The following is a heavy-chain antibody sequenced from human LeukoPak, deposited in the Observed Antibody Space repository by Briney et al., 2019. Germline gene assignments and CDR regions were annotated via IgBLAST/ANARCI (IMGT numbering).Heavy chain of an antibody. CDR1: GFIFSSHS. D-gene: IGHD3-10*01. V-gene: IGHV3-21*01. CDR2: ISSSSSYR. J-gene: IGHJ4*02. Sequence: GGSLRLSCAASGFIFSSHSMDWVRQAPGKGLEWVSSISSSSSYRYYADSVKGRFTISRDNAKKSLYLHMNSLRAEDTAVYYCARTNYFDSGTYHHFDFWGQGTLVTVSS. CDR3: ARTNYFDSGTYHHFDF.